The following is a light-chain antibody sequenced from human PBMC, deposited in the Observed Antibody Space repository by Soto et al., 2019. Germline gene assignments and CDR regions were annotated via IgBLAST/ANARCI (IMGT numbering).Light chain of an antibody. CDR3: SSYTSSSTLATYV. J-gene: IGLJ1*01. CDR1: SCDVGGYNY. V-gene: IGLV2-14*03. Sequence: QSALTQPASVSGSPGQSITISCTGTSCDVGGYNYVSWYQHHPGKAPKLMIYDVSNRPSGVSNRFSGSKSGNTASLIISGLQAEDEADYYCSSYTSSSTLATYVFGTGTKVTVL. CDR2: DVS.